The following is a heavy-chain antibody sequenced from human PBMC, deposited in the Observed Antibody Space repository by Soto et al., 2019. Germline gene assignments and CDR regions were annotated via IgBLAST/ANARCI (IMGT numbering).Heavy chain of an antibody. CDR1: GFTFSSYG. CDR3: ARGDYGDYGRYFDY. V-gene: IGHV3-33*01. D-gene: IGHD4-17*01. CDR2: IWYGGSNK. J-gene: IGHJ4*02. Sequence: QVQLVESGGGVVQPGRSLRLSCAASGFTFSSYGMHWVRQAPGKGLEWVAVIWYGGSNKYYADSVKGRFTISRDNSKNTLYLQMNSLRAEDTAVYYCARGDYGDYGRYFDYWGQGTLVTVSS.